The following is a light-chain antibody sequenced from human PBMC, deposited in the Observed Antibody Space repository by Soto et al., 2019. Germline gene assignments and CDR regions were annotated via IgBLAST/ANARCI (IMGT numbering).Light chain of an antibody. CDR2: DVS. CDR3: QQSYSTPWT. CDR1: QGITTW. V-gene: IGKV1-5*01. Sequence: DIQMTQSPSTVSAYVGDSVTITCRASQGITTWLAWYQQRPGKAPKLLIYDVSSLQSGVPSRFSGSGSGTEFTLTISSLQPDDFATYYCQQSYSTPWTFGQGTKVDI. J-gene: IGKJ1*01.